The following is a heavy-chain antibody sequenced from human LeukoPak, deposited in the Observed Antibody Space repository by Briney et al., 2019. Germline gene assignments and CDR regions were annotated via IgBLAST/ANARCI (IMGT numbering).Heavy chain of an antibody. Sequence: SETLSLTCTVSGGSIRSYYWNWIRQPPGKGLELIGYIYYSGNTNYNPSLKSRVTISVDTFTNQFYLKLRPVPTADTAVYYRATDTSYGSGSYYPWGQGTLVTV. J-gene: IGHJ4*02. D-gene: IGHD3-10*01. CDR3: ATDTSYGSGSYYP. V-gene: IGHV4-59*01. CDR2: IYYSGNT. CDR1: GGSIRSYY.